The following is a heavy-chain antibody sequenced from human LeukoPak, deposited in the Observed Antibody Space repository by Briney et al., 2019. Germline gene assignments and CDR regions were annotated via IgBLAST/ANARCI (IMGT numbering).Heavy chain of an antibody. Sequence: SETLSLTCTVSGGSISGYYWSWVRQPAGKGLEWIGRIHTSDGTNFNPSLKSRVTMSLDTSKNQFSLKLTSVTAADTAVYYCARGAATYDFQYWGQGTLVAVSS. CDR2: IHTSDGT. V-gene: IGHV4-4*07. CDR1: GGSISGYY. D-gene: IGHD6-25*01. J-gene: IGHJ1*01. CDR3: ARGAATYDFQY.